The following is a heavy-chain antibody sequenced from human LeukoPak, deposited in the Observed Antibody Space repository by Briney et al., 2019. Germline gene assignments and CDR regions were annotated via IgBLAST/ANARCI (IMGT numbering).Heavy chain of an antibody. V-gene: IGHV4-34*01. J-gene: IGHJ4*02. CDR3: ARGGSSGPRTEVVFFDY. CDR2: INHSGST. Sequence: KPSETLSLTRAVYGGSFSGYYWSWIRQPPGKGLEWIGEINHSGSTNYNPSLKSRVTISVDTSKNQFSLKLSSVTAADTAAYYCARGGSSGPRTEVVFFDYWGQGTLVTVSS. CDR1: GGSFSGYY. D-gene: IGHD6-19*01.